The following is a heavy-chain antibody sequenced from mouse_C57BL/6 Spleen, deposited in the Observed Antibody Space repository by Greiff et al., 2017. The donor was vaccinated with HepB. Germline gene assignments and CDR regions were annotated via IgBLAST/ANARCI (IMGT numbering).Heavy chain of an antibody. Sequence: EVQLKESGPGLVKPSQSLSLTCSVTGYSITSGYYWNWIRQFPGNKLEWMGYISYDGSNNYNPSLKNRISITRDTSKNQFFLKLNSVTTEDTATYYCARIYSNYEGGAMDYWGQGTSVTVSS. J-gene: IGHJ4*01. V-gene: IGHV3-6*01. CDR2: ISYDGSN. CDR3: ARIYSNYEGGAMDY. CDR1: GYSITSGYY. D-gene: IGHD2-5*01.